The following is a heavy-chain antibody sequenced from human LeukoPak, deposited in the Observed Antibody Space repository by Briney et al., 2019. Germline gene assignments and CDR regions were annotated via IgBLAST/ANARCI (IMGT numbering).Heavy chain of an antibody. Sequence: ASVKVSCKASGYTFTNYGINWVRQAPGQGLEWMGWISTYNGNTSYAQELQGRATMTTDTSTSTAYMELRSLRSDDTAVYYCARGLGATYYDILTGYPLIYWGQGTLVTVSS. CDR1: GYTFTNYG. CDR2: ISTYNGNT. J-gene: IGHJ4*02. D-gene: IGHD3-9*01. V-gene: IGHV1-18*01. CDR3: ARGLGATYYDILTGYPLIY.